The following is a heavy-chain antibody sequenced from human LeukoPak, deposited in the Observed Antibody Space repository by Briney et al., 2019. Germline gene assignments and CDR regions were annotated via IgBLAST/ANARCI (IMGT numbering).Heavy chain of an antibody. V-gene: IGHV3-23*01. CDR1: GFTFSSYA. J-gene: IGHJ4*02. D-gene: IGHD2-21*01. CDR3: AKFLPTHIVVANYYFDY. CDR2: ISGSGGST. Sequence: AGGSLRLSCAASGFTFSSYAMSWVRQAPGKGLEWVSAISGSGGSTYYADSVKGRFTISRDNSKNTLYLQMKSLRAEDTAVYYCAKFLPTHIVVANYYFDYWGQGTLVTVSS.